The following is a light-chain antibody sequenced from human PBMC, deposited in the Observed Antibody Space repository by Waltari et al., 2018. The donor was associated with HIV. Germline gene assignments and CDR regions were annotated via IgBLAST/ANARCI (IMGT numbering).Light chain of an antibody. CDR3: QQRSNWPYT. Sequence: ETVLTQSPATLSLSPGEKATLSCRASQSVSSYLAWYQRKPGQAPRLLIYDASNRAAGTPARFSGSGSGTDFTLTISSLEPEDFSVYYCQQRSNWPYTFGQGTRVEIK. CDR2: DAS. CDR1: QSVSSY. V-gene: IGKV3-11*01. J-gene: IGKJ2*01.